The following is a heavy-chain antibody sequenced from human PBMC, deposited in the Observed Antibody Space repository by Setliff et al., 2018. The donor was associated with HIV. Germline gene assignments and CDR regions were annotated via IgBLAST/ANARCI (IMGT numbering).Heavy chain of an antibody. J-gene: IGHJ5*02. Sequence: SETLSLTCTVSGTSINSHYWSWIRQTPGKGLQWIGLIYYTGIPTYNPSLEGRITMSVDRSKIQFSLRLTSVTAADTAMYYCARVSRLHPFDPWGQGTLVTVSS. D-gene: IGHD2-15*01. CDR1: GTSINSHY. CDR2: IYYTGIP. CDR3: ARVSRLHPFDP. V-gene: IGHV4-59*11.